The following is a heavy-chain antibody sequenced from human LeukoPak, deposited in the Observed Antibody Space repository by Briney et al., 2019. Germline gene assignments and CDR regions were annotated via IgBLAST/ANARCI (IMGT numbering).Heavy chain of an antibody. D-gene: IGHD6-6*01. CDR1: GFTFSSYS. Sequence: GGSLRLSCAASGFTFSSYSMNWVRQAPGKGLEWVSYISSSSGTIYYADSVKGRFTISRDNAKNSLYLQMNSLRAEDTAAYYCASSLGIAARPGYWGQGTLVTVSS. J-gene: IGHJ4*02. CDR2: ISSSSGTI. V-gene: IGHV3-48*04. CDR3: ASSLGIAARPGY.